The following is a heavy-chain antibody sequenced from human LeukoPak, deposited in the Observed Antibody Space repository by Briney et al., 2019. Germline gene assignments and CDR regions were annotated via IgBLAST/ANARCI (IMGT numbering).Heavy chain of an antibody. J-gene: IGHJ4*02. CDR1: GFSFNNYA. Sequence: GGSLRLSCAASGFSFNNYAMSWVRQAPGKGLEWVSIIIASSGSTFYADSVKGRFTTSRDNSKNTLYLQMNSLRVEDTAVYYCVKGGYDYVEVAYFDFWGQGTLVTVSS. V-gene: IGHV3-23*01. D-gene: IGHD5-12*01. CDR3: VKGGYDYVEVAYFDF. CDR2: IIASSGST.